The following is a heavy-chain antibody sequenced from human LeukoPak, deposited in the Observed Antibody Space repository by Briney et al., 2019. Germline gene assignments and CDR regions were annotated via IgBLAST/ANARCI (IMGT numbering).Heavy chain of an antibody. J-gene: IGHJ4*02. Sequence: GGSLRLSCAASGFTFDDHAMHWVRQAPGKGLEWVSLISGDGGRTYYADSAKGRFTISRDNSKNSLYLQMSSLRTEDTALYYCAKAQRRDAYNPDYWGQGTLVTVSS. CDR2: ISGDGGRT. V-gene: IGHV3-43*02. CDR3: AKAQRRDAYNPDY. CDR1: GFTFDDHA. D-gene: IGHD5-24*01.